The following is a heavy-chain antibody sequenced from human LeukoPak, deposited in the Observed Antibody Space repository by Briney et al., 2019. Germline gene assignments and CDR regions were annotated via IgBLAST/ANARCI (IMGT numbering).Heavy chain of an antibody. V-gene: IGHV4-34*01. Sequence: SENLSLTCTVSGGSISSYYWSWIRQPPGKGLEWIGEINHSGSTNYNPSLKSRVTISVDTSKNQFSLKLSSVTAADTAVYYCARLGLDAGILVEQQLPNVNWFDPWGQGTLVTVSS. CDR3: ARLGLDAGILVEQQLPNVNWFDP. J-gene: IGHJ5*02. CDR2: INHSGST. D-gene: IGHD6-13*01. CDR1: GGSISSYY.